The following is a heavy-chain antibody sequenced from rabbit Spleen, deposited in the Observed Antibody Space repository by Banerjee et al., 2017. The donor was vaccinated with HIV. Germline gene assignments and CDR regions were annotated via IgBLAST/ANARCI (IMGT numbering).Heavy chain of an antibody. D-gene: IGHD1-1*01. CDR2: IDPIFGST. CDR1: AFDFSSGG. Sequence: QDHLVESGGGLVQPGGSLKLSCKASAFDFSSGGVSWVRQAPGKGLEWIGYIDPIFGSTYYASWVNGRFTISSHNAQNTLYLQLNSLTAADTATYFCARDTATSFSSYGMDLWGQGTLVTVS. V-gene: IGHV1S47*01. CDR3: ARDTATSFSSYGMDL. J-gene: IGHJ6*01.